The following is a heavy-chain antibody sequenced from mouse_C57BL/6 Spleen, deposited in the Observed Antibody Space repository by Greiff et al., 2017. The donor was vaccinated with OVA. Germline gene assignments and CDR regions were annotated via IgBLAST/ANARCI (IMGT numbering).Heavy chain of an antibody. V-gene: IGHV1-50*01. D-gene: IGHD1-1*01. J-gene: IGHJ2*01. Sequence: QVQLQQSGAELVKPGASVKLSCKASGYTFTSYWMQWVKQRPGQGLEWIGEIDPSDSYTNYNSKFKGKATLTADTSSSTAYMQLSSLTSEDSAVYCCARRDCGSSHYFGDWGKGPTLTAAS. CDR2: IDPSDSYT. CDR3: ARRDCGSSHYFGD. CDR1: GYTFTSYW.